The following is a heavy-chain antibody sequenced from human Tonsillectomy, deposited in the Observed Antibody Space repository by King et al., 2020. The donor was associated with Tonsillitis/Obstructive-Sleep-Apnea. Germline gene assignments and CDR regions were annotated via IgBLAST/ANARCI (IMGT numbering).Heavy chain of an antibody. D-gene: IGHD3-22*01. CDR1: GFTFSTYT. Sequence: VQLVESGGGLVQPGGSRRLSCSASGFTFSTYTMHWVRQAPGKGLEYVSAISSDGTGTYYADSVKGRFTISRDNSKNTLYIQMRSLRPEDTAVYYCVRPLPSYTASSGYYWGQGTLVTVSS. J-gene: IGHJ4*02. CDR2: ISSDGTGT. CDR3: VRPLPSYTASSGYY. V-gene: IGHV3-64D*06.